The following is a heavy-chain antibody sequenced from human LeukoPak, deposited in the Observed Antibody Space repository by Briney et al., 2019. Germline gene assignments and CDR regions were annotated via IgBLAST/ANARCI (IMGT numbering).Heavy chain of an antibody. CDR1: GFTFSSYA. D-gene: IGHD4-17*01. CDR2: ISGSGGST. J-gene: IGHJ6*02. V-gene: IGHV3-23*01. Sequence: PGGSLRLSCAASGFTFSSYAMSWVRQAPGKGLEWVSAISGSGGSTYYADSVKGRFTISRDNSKNTLYLQMNSLRAEDTAVYYCAKAPTVTTWVGMDVWGQGTTVTASS. CDR3: AKAPTVTTWVGMDV.